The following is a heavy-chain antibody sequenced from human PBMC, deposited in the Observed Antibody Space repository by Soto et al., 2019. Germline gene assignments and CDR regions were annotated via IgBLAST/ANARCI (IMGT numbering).Heavy chain of an antibody. J-gene: IGHJ6*03. CDR2: IYYSGST. CDR1: GGSISGYY. Sequence: SETLSLTCTVSGGSISGYYWSWIRQPPGKGLEWIGYIYYSGSTNYNPSLKSRVTISVDTSKNQFSLKLSSVTAADTAVYYCARTYSNYAYYYYYMDFWGKGTTFT. CDR3: ARTYSNYAYYYYYMDF. V-gene: IGHV4-59*08. D-gene: IGHD4-4*01.